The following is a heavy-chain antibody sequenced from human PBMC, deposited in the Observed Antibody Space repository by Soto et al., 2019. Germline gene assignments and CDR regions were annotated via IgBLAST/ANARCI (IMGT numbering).Heavy chain of an antibody. CDR3: ARVLVEGVVFDY. Sequence: QVQLQESGPGLVKPSQTLSLTCTVSGGSISSGDYYWSWIRQPPGKGLEWIGYIYYSGSTYYNPSLKSRFTISVDTSKNQFSLKLSSVTAADTAVYYGARVLVEGVVFDYWGQGTLVTVSS. V-gene: IGHV4-30-4*01. D-gene: IGHD2-15*01. J-gene: IGHJ4*02. CDR1: GGSISSGDYY. CDR2: IYYSGST.